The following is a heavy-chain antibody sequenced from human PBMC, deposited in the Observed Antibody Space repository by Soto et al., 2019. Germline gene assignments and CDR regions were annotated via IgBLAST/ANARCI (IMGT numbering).Heavy chain of an antibody. J-gene: IGHJ4*02. Sequence: QVQLVQSGAEVKKPGSSVKVSCKASGGTFSSYTISWVRQAPGQGLEWMGRIIPILGIANYAQKVQGRVTINADKSTSTAYMGLSSLRTEDTAGYYCGRDFSGSGPPEHDYWGQGTLVTVSS. CDR1: GGTFSSYT. CDR3: GRDFSGSGPPEHDY. V-gene: IGHV1-69*08. CDR2: IIPILGIA. D-gene: IGHD2-15*01.